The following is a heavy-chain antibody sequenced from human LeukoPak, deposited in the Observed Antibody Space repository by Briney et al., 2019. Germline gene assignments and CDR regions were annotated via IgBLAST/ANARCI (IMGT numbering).Heavy chain of an antibody. CDR1: GFTFRNAW. D-gene: IGHD3-10*01. Sequence: GGSLRLSCAASGFTFRNAWMSWVRQAPGKGLEWVGRIKSKNNGGTTDYAVPVTGRFTISRDDSRNTLYLQMNSLKTEDTGVYYCTTGSTSDYGSGSYTTIDYWGQGTLVTVSS. J-gene: IGHJ4*02. CDR3: TTGSTSDYGSGSYTTIDY. CDR2: IKSKNNGGTT. V-gene: IGHV3-15*01.